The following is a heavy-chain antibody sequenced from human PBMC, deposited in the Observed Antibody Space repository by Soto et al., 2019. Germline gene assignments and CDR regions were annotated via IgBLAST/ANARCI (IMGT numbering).Heavy chain of an antibody. V-gene: IGHV1-18*01. CDR1: GYTFTNYG. CDR2: INVYNGNT. CDR3: ARGVGSGSYYNQYNWFDP. Sequence: QVQLVQSGGEVKKPGASVKVSCKASGYTFTNYGISWVRQAPGQGLEWMGWINVYNGNTKYAQKVQGRVTMTTDTSTSTAYMELRRRRSDDTAVYYCARGVGSGSYYNQYNWFDPWGQGTLVTVSS. D-gene: IGHD3-10*01. J-gene: IGHJ5*02.